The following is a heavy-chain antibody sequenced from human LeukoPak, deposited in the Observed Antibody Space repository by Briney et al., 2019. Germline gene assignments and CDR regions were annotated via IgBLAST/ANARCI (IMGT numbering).Heavy chain of an antibody. CDR2: ISGSGGST. J-gene: IGHJ4*02. Sequence: GSLRLSCAASGFTFSSYAMSWVRQAPGKGLEWVSAISGSGGSTYYADSVKGRFTISRDNSKNTLYLQMNSLRAEDTAVYYCASETGPYYYDSSGYYPFDYWGQGTLVTVSS. D-gene: IGHD3-22*01. CDR1: GFTFSSYA. V-gene: IGHV3-23*01. CDR3: ASETGPYYYDSSGYYPFDY.